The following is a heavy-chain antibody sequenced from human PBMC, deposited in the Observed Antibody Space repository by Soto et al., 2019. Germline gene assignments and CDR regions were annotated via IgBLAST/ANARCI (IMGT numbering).Heavy chain of an antibody. Sequence: GGSLRLSCAASGFTFSSYGMHWVRQAPGKGLEWVAVISYDGSNKYYADSVKGRFTISRDNSKNTLYLQMNSLRAEDMAVYYCAKRGPCGGDCYFAFDIWGQGTMVTVSS. CDR1: GFTFSSYG. J-gene: IGHJ3*02. CDR3: AKRGPCGGDCYFAFDI. D-gene: IGHD2-21*02. V-gene: IGHV3-30*18. CDR2: ISYDGSNK.